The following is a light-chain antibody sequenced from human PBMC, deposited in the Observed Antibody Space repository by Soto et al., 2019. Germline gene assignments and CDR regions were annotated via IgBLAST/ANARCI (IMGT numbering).Light chain of an antibody. V-gene: IGKV1-8*01. Sequence: AIRKTQSPSSLSASTGDRVTITCRASQGISSYLAWYQQKPGKAPKLLIYAASTLQSGVPSRFSGSGSGTDFTLTISCLQSEDFATYYCQQYYSYLLTFGGGTKVDIK. J-gene: IGKJ4*01. CDR1: QGISSY. CDR3: QQYYSYLLT. CDR2: AAS.